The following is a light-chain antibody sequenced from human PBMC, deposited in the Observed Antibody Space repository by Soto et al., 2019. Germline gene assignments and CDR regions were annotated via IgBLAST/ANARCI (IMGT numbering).Light chain of an antibody. J-gene: IGKJ3*01. CDR1: QSVRSSY. Sequence: EIVLTQSPGTLSLSPGERATLSCRASQSVRSSYLAWYQQKPGQAPRLLIYVASSKDTGIPDRFSGSGSGTDFTLTISRLEPEDFAVDYCQQYGSSPFTFGPGTKVDIK. CDR3: QQYGSSPFT. V-gene: IGKV3-20*01. CDR2: VAS.